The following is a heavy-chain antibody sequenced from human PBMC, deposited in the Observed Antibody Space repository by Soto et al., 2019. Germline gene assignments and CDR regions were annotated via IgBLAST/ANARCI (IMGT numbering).Heavy chain of an antibody. CDR1: GFTFSNAW. CDR3: TTGAAAVCDYYYYYGMDV. D-gene: IGHD3-16*01. CDR2: IKSKTDGGTT. J-gene: IGHJ6*02. V-gene: IGHV3-15*07. Sequence: EVQLVESGGGLVKPGGSLRLSCAASGFTFSNAWMNWVRQAPGKGLEWVGRIKSKTDGGTTDYAAPVKGRFTISRDDSKNTLYLQMNSLKTEDTAVYYCTTGAAAVCDYYYYYGMDVWGQGTTVTVSS.